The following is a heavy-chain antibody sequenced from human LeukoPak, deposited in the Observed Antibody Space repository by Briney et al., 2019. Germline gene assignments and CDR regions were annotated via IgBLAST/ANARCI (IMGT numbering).Heavy chain of an antibody. CDR1: GGSFSGYY. V-gene: IGHV4-34*01. D-gene: IGHD6-19*01. J-gene: IGHJ4*02. CDR3: ARETALMGYSSGLGFNY. Sequence: SETLSLTCSVYGGSFSGYYWSWIRQPPGKGLEWIGEVNHSGSTNYNPSLKSRVTISVDTSKNPFPRTLSSLTAADTAVYYCARETALMGYSSGLGFNYWGQGALVTVSS. CDR2: VNHSGST.